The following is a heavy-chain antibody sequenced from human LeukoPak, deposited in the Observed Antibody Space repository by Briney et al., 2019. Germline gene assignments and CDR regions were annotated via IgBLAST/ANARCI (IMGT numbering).Heavy chain of an antibody. CDR1: GYTFTGYY. Sequence: ASVKVSCKASGYTFTGYYMHWVRQAPGQGLEWMGWINPNSGGTNYAQKFRGRVTMTRDTSISTAYMELSRLRSDDTAVYYCARSNYYDSSGLLPWGQGTLVTVSS. D-gene: IGHD3-22*01. V-gene: IGHV1-2*02. CDR2: INPNSGGT. CDR3: ARSNYYDSSGLLP. J-gene: IGHJ5*02.